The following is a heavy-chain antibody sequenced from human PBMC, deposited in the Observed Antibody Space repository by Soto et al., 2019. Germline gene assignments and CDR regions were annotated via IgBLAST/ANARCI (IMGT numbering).Heavy chain of an antibody. Sequence: ASVKVSCKASGYTFTSYYMHWVRQAPGQGLEWMGIINPNSGGTNYAQKFQGWVTMTRDTSISTAYMELSRLRSDDTAVYYCARDGIAVAGAEDYYGMDVWGQGTTVTVSS. CDR2: INPNSGGT. V-gene: IGHV1-2*04. CDR1: GYTFTSYY. J-gene: IGHJ6*02. D-gene: IGHD6-19*01. CDR3: ARDGIAVAGAEDYYGMDV.